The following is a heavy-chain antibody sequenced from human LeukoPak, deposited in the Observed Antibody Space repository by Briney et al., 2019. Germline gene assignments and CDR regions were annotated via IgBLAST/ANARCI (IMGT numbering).Heavy chain of an antibody. CDR2: ISAYNGNT. V-gene: IGHV1-18*01. CDR1: GYTFTSYG. Sequence: GASVKVSCKASGYTFTSYGISWVRQAPGQGLEWMGWISAYNGNTNYAQKLQGRVTMTTDTSTSTAYVELRSLRSDDTAVYYCAREDCSSTSCYTGDFDYWGQGTLVTVSS. CDR3: AREDCSSTSCYTGDFDY. D-gene: IGHD2-2*02. J-gene: IGHJ4*02.